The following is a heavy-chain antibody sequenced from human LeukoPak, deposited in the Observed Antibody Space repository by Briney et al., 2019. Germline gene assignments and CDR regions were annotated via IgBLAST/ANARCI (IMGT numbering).Heavy chain of an antibody. CDR2: ISSNGGST. CDR3: ARGPEGELPAPYAFDI. D-gene: IGHD1-26*01. CDR1: GFTFSSYA. V-gene: IGHV3-64*01. Sequence: GGSLRLSCAASGFTFSSYAMHWVRQAPGKGLEYVSAISSNGGSTYYANSVKGRFTISRDNSKNTLYLQMGSLRAEDMAVYYCARGPEGELPAPYAFDIWGQGTMVTVSS. J-gene: IGHJ3*02.